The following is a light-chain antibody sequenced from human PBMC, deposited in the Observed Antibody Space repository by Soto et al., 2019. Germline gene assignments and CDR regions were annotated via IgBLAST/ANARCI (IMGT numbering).Light chain of an antibody. CDR1: QGISSY. CDR3: QQLDSFT. Sequence: DIQLTQSPSFLSASVGDRVTITCRASQGISSYLAWYQQKPGKAPKILIYAASTLQSAVPSRFSGSGSGTEFALTISSLQDEDFCTYYWQQLDSFTFGPGTKVDIK. CDR2: AAS. J-gene: IGKJ3*01. V-gene: IGKV1-9*01.